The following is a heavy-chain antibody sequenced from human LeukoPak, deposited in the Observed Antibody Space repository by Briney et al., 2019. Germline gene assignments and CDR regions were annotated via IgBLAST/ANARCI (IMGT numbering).Heavy chain of an antibody. J-gene: IGHJ4*02. Sequence: ASVRVSCKASGGTFSSYAINWVRQATGQGLEWMGWMNPNSGNTGYAQKFQGRVTITRNTSISTAYMELSSLRSEDTAVYYCARGLTAMDFDYWGQGTLVTVSS. CDR1: GGTFSSYA. CDR2: MNPNSGNT. D-gene: IGHD5-18*01. V-gene: IGHV1-8*03. CDR3: ARGLTAMDFDY.